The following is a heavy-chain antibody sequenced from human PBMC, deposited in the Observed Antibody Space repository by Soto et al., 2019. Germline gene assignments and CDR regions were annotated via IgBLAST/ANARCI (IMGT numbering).Heavy chain of an antibody. Sequence: ASVKVSCKASGGTFSSYAISWVRQAPGQGLEWMGGIIPIFGTANYAQKFQGRVTITADESTSTAYMELSSLRSEDTAVYYCARGPYRTIFGVVIIGYYFDYWGQGTLVTVSS. J-gene: IGHJ4*02. V-gene: IGHV1-69*13. D-gene: IGHD3-3*01. CDR1: GGTFSSYA. CDR2: IIPIFGTA. CDR3: ARGPYRTIFGVVIIGYYFDY.